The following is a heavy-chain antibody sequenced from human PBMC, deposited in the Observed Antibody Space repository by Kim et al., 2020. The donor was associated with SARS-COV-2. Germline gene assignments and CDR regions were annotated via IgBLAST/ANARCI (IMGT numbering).Heavy chain of an antibody. CDR1: GGSFSGYY. J-gene: IGHJ1*01. CDR2: INHSGST. D-gene: IGHD3-9*01. CDR3: ARGRRYFDWLPPSGMEIFQH. V-gene: IGHV4-34*01. Sequence: SETLSLTCAVYGGSFSGYYWSWIRQPPGKGLEWIGEINHSGSTNYNPSLKSRVTISVDTSKNQFSLKLSSVTAADTAVYYCARGRRYFDWLPPSGMEIFQHWGQGTLVTVSS.